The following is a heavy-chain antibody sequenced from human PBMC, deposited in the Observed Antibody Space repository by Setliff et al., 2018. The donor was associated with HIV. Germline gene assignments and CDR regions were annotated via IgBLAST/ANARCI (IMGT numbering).Heavy chain of an antibody. CDR1: RGSISSFH. CDR3: VRHAGARIGISDAFDI. J-gene: IGHJ3*02. V-gene: IGHV4-59*08. Sequence: SETLSLTCTVSRGSISSFHWSWIRRPPGMGLEWIGYISNVGHTNCIPSLKSRVTISMDTSKDQFSLRLTSVTAAVTAVYYCVRHAGARIGISDAFDIWGQGSMVTVSS. D-gene: IGHD1-20*01. CDR2: ISNVGHT.